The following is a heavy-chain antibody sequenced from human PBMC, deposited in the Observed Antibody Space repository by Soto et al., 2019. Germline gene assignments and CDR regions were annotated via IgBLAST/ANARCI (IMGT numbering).Heavy chain of an antibody. CDR1: GFTFSSYA. CDR2: ISYDGSNK. V-gene: IGHV3-30-3*01. J-gene: IGHJ4*02. D-gene: IGHD5-18*01. Sequence: QVQLVESGGGVVQPGRSLRLSCAASGFTFSSYAMHWVRQAPGKGLEWVAVISYDGSNKYYADSVKGRFTISRDNSKNTLYLQMNSLRAEDTAVYYCARGGYSYGPPRYWGQGTLVTVSS. CDR3: ARGGYSYGPPRY.